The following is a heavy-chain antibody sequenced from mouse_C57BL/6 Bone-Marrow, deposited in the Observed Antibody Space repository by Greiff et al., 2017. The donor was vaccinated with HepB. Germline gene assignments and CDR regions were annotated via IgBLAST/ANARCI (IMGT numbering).Heavy chain of an antibody. CDR3: AKPTVVASYWYFDV. Sequence: QVQLQQSGPGLVQPSQSLSITCTVSGFSLTSYSVHWVRQSPGKGLEWLGVIWRGGSTDYNAACMSRLSITKDNSKSQVFFKMNSLQADDTAIYYWAKPTVVASYWYFDVWGTGTTVTVSS. CDR2: IWRGGST. D-gene: IGHD1-1*01. J-gene: IGHJ1*03. V-gene: IGHV2-5*01. CDR1: GFSLTSYS.